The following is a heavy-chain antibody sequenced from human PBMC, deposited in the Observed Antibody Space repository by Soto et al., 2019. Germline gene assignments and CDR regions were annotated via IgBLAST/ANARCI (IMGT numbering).Heavy chain of an antibody. D-gene: IGHD5-12*01. CDR1: GFTFDDYT. V-gene: IGHV3-20*04. Sequence: PGGSLRLSCAASGFTFDDYTMQWVRQAPGKGLEWVSGINWNGGSTGYADSVKGRFTISRDNAKNSLYLQMNSLRAEDTALYYCARVPPGGYSGYDSAFDIWGQGTMVTVSS. CDR3: ARVPPGGYSGYDSAFDI. CDR2: INWNGGST. J-gene: IGHJ3*02.